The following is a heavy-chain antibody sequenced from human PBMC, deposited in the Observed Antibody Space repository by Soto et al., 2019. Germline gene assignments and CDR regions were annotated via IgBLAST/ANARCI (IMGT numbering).Heavy chain of an antibody. CDR2: INPKFGDT. J-gene: IGHJ6*02. CDR1: GYTFTSYY. Sequence: QVQLVQSGAEMKEPGDSVRVSCEASGYTFTSYYIHWVRQAPGQGLEWMGWINPKFGDTTYAQDFQGRDSMTRDMSISTVYMELSRLTSDDTAIYYCARNMDYYYGPGSGNGHGFWGQGTTVTVFS. V-gene: IGHV1-2*02. CDR3: ARNMDYYYGPGSGNGHGF. D-gene: IGHD3-10*01.